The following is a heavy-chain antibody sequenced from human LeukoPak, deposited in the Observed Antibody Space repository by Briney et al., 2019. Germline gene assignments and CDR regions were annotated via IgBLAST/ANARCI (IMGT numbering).Heavy chain of an antibody. CDR2: ISAYNGNT. V-gene: IGHV1-18*01. J-gene: IGHJ4*02. Sequence: GASVKVSCKASGYTFTSYGISWVRQAPGQGLEWMGWISAYNGNTNYAQKLQGRVTMTTDTSTSTAYMELRSLRSDDTAVYYCARVPNYYNSSGGDLFDYWGQGTLVTVSS. CDR3: ARVPNYYNSSGGDLFDY. D-gene: IGHD3-22*01. CDR1: GYTFTSYG.